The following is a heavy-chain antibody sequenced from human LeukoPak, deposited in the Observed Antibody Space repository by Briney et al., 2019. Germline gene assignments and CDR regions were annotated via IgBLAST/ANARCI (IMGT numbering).Heavy chain of an antibody. CDR3: ARHVGYCSSTSCYILHFDY. CDR1: GGSISSYY. CDR2: IYYSGST. V-gene: IGHV4-59*08. J-gene: IGHJ4*02. D-gene: IGHD2-2*01. Sequence: PSETLSLTCTVSGGSISSYYWSWIRQPPGKGLEWIGYIYYSGSTNYNPSLKSRVTISVDTSKNQFSLKLSSVTAADTAVYYCARHVGYCSSTSCYILHFDYWGQGTLVTVSS.